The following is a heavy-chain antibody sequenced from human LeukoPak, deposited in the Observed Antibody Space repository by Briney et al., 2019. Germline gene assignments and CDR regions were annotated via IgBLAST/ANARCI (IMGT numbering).Heavy chain of an antibody. CDR1: GFTFSSCE. D-gene: IGHD4-17*01. V-gene: IGHV3-48*03. CDR2: ISHDSPTI. Sequence: GGSLRLSCVASGFTFSSCEMNWVRQAPGKELEWISYISHDSPTIHYADSVKGRFTISRDNAKNSLFLQMNSLRAEDTAVYYCAREGSDYGELNFDYWGQGTLVTVSS. J-gene: IGHJ4*02. CDR3: AREGSDYGELNFDY.